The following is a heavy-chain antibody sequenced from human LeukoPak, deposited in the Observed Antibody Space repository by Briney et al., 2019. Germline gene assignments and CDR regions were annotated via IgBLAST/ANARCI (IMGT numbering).Heavy chain of an antibody. CDR2: INHSGST. V-gene: IGHV4-34*01. J-gene: IGHJ4*02. CDR1: GGSFSGYY. Sequence: SETLSLTCAVYGGSFSGYYWSWIRQPPGKGLEWIGEINHSGSTNYNPSLKSRVTISVDTSKNQFSLKLSSVSAADTAVYYCARGSTRGYSYGYAPDYWGQGTLVTVSS. CDR3: ARGSTRGYSYGYAPDY. D-gene: IGHD5-18*01.